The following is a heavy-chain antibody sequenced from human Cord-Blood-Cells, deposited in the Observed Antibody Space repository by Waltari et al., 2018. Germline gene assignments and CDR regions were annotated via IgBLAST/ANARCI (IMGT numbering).Heavy chain of an antibody. CDR3: ATLERPPSITNWFDP. J-gene: IGHJ5*02. CDR1: GYTLTELS. CDR2: FDPEDGET. D-gene: IGHD1-1*01. V-gene: IGHV1-24*01. Sequence: QVQLVQSGAEVKKPGASVKVSCKVCGYTLTELSMPSVRQAAGNGLECMGGFDPEDGETIYAQKFQGRVTMTEDTSTDTAYMELSSLRSEDTAVYYCATLERPPSITNWFDPWGQGTLVTVSS.